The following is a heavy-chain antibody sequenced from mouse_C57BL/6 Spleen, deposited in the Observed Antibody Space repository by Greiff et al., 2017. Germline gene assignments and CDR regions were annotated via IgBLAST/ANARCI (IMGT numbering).Heavy chain of an antibody. V-gene: IGHV5-9*01. CDR2: ISGGGGNT. CDR1: GFTFSSYT. Sequence: EVQLVESGGGLVKPGGSLKLSCAASGFTFSSYTMSWVRQTPEKRLEWVATISGGGGNTYYPDSVKGRFTISRDNAKNTLYLQMSSLRSEDTALYYCARHGSGYKDYYAMDYWGQGTSVTVSS. CDR3: ARHGSGYKDYYAMDY. J-gene: IGHJ4*01. D-gene: IGHD3-2*02.